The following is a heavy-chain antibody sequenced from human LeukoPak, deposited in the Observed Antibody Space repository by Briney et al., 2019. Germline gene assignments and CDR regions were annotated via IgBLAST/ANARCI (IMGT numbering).Heavy chain of an antibody. CDR1: GFTFSSYS. Sequence: GGSLRLSCAASGFTFSSYSMNWVRQAPGKGLEWVSSISSSSSYIYYADSVRGRFTISRDNAKNSLYLQMNSLRGEDTALYYCARDDVTTNGGVIADSRLFDIWGQGTMVTVSS. CDR2: ISSSSSYI. J-gene: IGHJ3*02. CDR3: ARDDVTTNGGVIADSRLFDI. D-gene: IGHD2-8*02. V-gene: IGHV3-21*01.